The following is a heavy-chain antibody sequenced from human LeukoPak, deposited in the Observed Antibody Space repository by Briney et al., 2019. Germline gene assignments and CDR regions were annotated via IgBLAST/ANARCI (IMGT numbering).Heavy chain of an antibody. CDR3: ARGGVATIDYYYCMDV. CDR1: GYTFTSYD. Sequence: GASVKVSCKASGYTFTSYDINWVRQATGQGLEWMGWMNPNSGNTGYAQKFQGRVTMTRNTSISTAYMELSSLRSEDTAVYYCARGGVATIDYYYCMDVWGKGTTVTVSS. CDR2: MNPNSGNT. V-gene: IGHV1-8*01. D-gene: IGHD5-12*01. J-gene: IGHJ6*03.